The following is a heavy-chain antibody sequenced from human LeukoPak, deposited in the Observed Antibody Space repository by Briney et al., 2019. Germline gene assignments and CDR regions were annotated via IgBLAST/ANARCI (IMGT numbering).Heavy chain of an antibody. Sequence: SETLSLTCTVSGGSISSSGYYWGWIRQSPGKGLEWIGSIYYSGGTYSNPSLKSRVTISVNTSKNQFSLKLTSVTAADTAVYYCARHDCGDYGTFDIWGQGTMVTVSS. CDR2: IYYSGGT. CDR1: GGSISSSGYY. CDR3: ARHDCGDYGTFDI. V-gene: IGHV4-39*01. D-gene: IGHD4-17*01. J-gene: IGHJ3*02.